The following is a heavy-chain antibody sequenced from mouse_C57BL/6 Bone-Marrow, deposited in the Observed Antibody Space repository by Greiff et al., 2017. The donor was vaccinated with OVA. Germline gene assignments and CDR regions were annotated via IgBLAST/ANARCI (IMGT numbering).Heavy chain of an antibody. CDR3: AKGGIYYGNRWFAY. Sequence: QVQLQQPGTELVKPGASVKLSCKASGYTFTSYWMHWVKQRPGQGLEWIGNINPSNGGTNYNEKFKSKATLTVDKSSSTAYMQLRSLTSEDSAVYYCAKGGIYYGNRWFAYWGQGTLVTVSA. CDR2: INPSNGGT. D-gene: IGHD2-1*01. V-gene: IGHV1-53*01. J-gene: IGHJ3*01. CDR1: GYTFTSYW.